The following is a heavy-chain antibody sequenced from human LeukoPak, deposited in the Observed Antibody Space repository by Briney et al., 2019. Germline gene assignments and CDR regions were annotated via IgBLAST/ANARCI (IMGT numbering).Heavy chain of an antibody. D-gene: IGHD6-19*01. Sequence: SETLSLTCTVSDGSISSGSYYWSWIRQPAGKGLEWIGRIYTSGSTNYNPSLKSRVTISVDTSKNQFSLKLSSVTATDTAVYYCARGYTSGWVTSLDYWGQGTLVTVSS. CDR2: IYTSGST. J-gene: IGHJ4*02. V-gene: IGHV4-61*02. CDR3: ARGYTSGWVTSLDY. CDR1: DGSISSGSYY.